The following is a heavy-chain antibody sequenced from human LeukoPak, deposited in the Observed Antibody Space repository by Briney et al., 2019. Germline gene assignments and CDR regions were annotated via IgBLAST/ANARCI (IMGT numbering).Heavy chain of an antibody. Sequence: PGGYLRLSCAASGFTFSSYAMSWVRQAPGKGLEWVSAISGSGGSTYYADSVKGRFTISRDNSKNTLYLQMNSLRAEDTAVYYCAKCSVAGTETFDYWGQGTLVTVSS. V-gene: IGHV3-23*01. J-gene: IGHJ4*02. CDR2: ISGSGGST. CDR1: GFTFSSYA. D-gene: IGHD6-19*01. CDR3: AKCSVAGTETFDY.